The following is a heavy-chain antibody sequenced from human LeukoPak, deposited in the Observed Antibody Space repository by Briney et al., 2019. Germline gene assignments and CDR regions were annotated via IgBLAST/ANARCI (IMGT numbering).Heavy chain of an antibody. J-gene: IGHJ4*02. CDR2: IYNSGVKI. CDR1: GFTFSTYS. CDR3: AKDVAPDSGWDLDY. V-gene: IGHV3-23*01. Sequence: QPGGSLRLSCAASGFTFSTYSMTWVRQGPGKGLEWVSSIYNSGVKIFYADSVKGRFTTSRDNSKNTLYLQMNSLRVEDTAVYYCAKDVAPDSGWDLDYWGQGTLVTVSS. D-gene: IGHD6-19*01.